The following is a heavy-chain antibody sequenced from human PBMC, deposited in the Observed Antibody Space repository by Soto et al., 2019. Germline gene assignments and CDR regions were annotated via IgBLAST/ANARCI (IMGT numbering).Heavy chain of an antibody. J-gene: IGHJ3*02. V-gene: IGHV4-61*01. CDR3: AREGPNMRYYDTRGSSFDM. CDR1: GGSVSSPNSY. D-gene: IGHD3-22*01. CDR2: LYHSGSA. Sequence: PSETLSLTCTVSGGSVSSPNSYWSWIRQTPGKGLEWIGYLYHSGSANYNPSLKSRVNISVDTSKNQFSLNLRSVTAADTAIYYCAREGPNMRYYDTRGSSFDMWGQGTLVTVSS.